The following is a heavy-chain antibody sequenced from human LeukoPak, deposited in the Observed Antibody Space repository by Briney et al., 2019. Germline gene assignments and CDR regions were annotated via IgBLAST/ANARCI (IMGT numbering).Heavy chain of an antibody. CDR3: ARHLLLWFGETGGPHGMDV. CDR1: GGSISSYY. J-gene: IGHJ6*02. V-gene: IGHV4-59*08. D-gene: IGHD3-10*01. Sequence: SETLSLTCTVSGGSISSYYWSWIRQPQGKGLGWIGYIYTSGSTNYNPSLKSRATISVDTSKNQFSLKLSSVTAADTAVYYCARHLLLWFGETGGPHGMDVWGQGTTVTVSS. CDR2: IYTSGST.